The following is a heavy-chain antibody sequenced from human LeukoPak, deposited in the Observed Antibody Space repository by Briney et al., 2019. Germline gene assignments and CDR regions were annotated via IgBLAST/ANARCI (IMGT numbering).Heavy chain of an antibody. V-gene: IGHV3-23*01. CDR2: ISGSGGST. CDR3: ASDSSGWSGGAFDI. CDR1: GFTFSSYA. D-gene: IGHD6-19*01. Sequence: PGGSLRLSCAASGFTFSSYAMSWVRQAPGKGLEWVSAISGSGGSTYYADSVKGRSTISRDNSKNTLYLQMNSLRAEDTAVYYCASDSSGWSGGAFDIWGQGTMVTVSS. J-gene: IGHJ3*02.